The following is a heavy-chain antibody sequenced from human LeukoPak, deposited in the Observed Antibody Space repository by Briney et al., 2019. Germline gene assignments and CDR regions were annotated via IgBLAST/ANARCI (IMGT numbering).Heavy chain of an antibody. V-gene: IGHV3-23*01. CDR3: AKGSSGDWDAFDI. J-gene: IGHJ3*02. D-gene: IGHD2-21*01. CDR2: ISGSGGST. CDR1: GFTFSSYA. Sequence: GGSLRLSCVASGFTFSSYAMSWVRQAPGKGLEWVSAISGSGGSTYYADSVKGRFTISRDNSKNTLYLQMNSLRAEDTAVYYCAKGSSGDWDAFDIWGQGTMVTVSS.